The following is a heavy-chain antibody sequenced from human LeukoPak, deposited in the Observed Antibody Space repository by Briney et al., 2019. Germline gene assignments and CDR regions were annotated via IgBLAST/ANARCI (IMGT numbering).Heavy chain of an antibody. D-gene: IGHD6-13*01. CDR3: AKERQQLAHWFDP. CDR2: ISGSGGSP. J-gene: IGHJ5*02. Sequence: GGSLRLSCAASGFTFSSYAMSWVRQAPGKGLEWVLSISGSGGSPFHADSVKGRFTISRDNSKNTLYLQMNSLRAEDTAVYYCAKERQQLAHWFDPWGQGTLVTVSS. V-gene: IGHV3-23*01. CDR1: GFTFSSYA.